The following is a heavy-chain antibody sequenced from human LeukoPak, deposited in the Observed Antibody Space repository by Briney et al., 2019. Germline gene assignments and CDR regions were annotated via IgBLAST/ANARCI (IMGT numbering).Heavy chain of an antibody. CDR3: ARDSRSDDTGGLDV. J-gene: IGHJ6*04. Sequence: GGSLRLSCPTSGFTFSSHGMHWVRQAPGKGLEWVAAIWSDGSNEYYADSVKGRFTISRDNSKDTLYLEMTSLWAEDTAVYYCARDSRSDDTGGLDVWGKGTTVTVSS. CDR1: GFTFSSHG. V-gene: IGHV3-33*01. CDR2: IWSDGSNE. D-gene: IGHD3-10*01.